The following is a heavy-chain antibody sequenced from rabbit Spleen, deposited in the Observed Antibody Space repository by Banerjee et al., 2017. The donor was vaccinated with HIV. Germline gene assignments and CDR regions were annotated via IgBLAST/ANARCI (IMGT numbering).Heavy chain of an antibody. Sequence: QLTETGGGLVQPGGSLTLSCKASGIDFTKYYISWVRRAPGKGLEWIGIIYAAKGSTDYASWVNGRFTISSHNAQNTLYLQLNSLTAADTATYFCVREVAGKFSLWGPGTLVTVS. CDR3: VREVAGKFSL. V-gene: IGHV1S7*01. J-gene: IGHJ4*01. CDR2: IYAAKGST. D-gene: IGHD4-1*01. CDR1: GIDFTKYY.